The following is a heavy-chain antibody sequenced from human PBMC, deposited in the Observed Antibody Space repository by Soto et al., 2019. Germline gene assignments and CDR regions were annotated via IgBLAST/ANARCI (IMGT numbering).Heavy chain of an antibody. D-gene: IGHD5-18*01. CDR2: ISGSGGGT. CDR3: AKDGYSYRYPSYFDY. Sequence: VQLLDSGGGLVQPGGSLRLSCAASGFTFSSYAMSWVLQAPGKGLEWVSGISGSGGGTYYADSVKGRLTISRDNSKNTLYLQMNSLRAEDTAVYYCAKDGYSYRYPSYFDYWGQGTLVTVSS. J-gene: IGHJ4*02. CDR1: GFTFSSYA. V-gene: IGHV3-23*01.